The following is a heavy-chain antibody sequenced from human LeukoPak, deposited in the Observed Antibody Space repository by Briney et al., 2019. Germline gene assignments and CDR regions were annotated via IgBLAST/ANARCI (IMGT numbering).Heavy chain of an antibody. J-gene: IGHJ3*02. CDR3: ARERAAGTEDAFDI. V-gene: IGHV1-2*02. CDR2: INPNSGGT. Sequence: ASVKVSCKASGYTFTGYYIHWVRQAPGQGLEWMGWINPNSGGTNYAQKFQGRVTMTRDTSISTAYMELSSLKSDDTAVYYCARERAAGTEDAFDIWGQGTMVTVSS. D-gene: IGHD6-13*01. CDR1: GYTFTGYY.